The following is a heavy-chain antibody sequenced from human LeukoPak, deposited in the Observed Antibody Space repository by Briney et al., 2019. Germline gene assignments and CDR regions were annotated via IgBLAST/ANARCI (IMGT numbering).Heavy chain of an antibody. CDR3: ARVIGSSWYLYYYGMDV. V-gene: IGHV3-21*01. J-gene: IGHJ6*02. CDR2: ISSSSSYI. CDR1: ALSLGSVW. D-gene: IGHD6-13*01. Sequence: SALSLGSVWMTVVGQASRKGLEWASSISSSSSYIYYADSVKGRFTISRDNAKNSLYLQMNSLRAEDTAVYYCARVIGSSWYLYYYGMDVWGQGTTVTVSS.